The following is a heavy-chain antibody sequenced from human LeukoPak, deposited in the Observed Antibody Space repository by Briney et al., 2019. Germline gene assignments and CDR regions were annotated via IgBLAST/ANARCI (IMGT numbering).Heavy chain of an antibody. J-gene: IGHJ4*02. CDR3: ARPRAAADQGVDY. CDR2: IYPGDSDT. D-gene: IGHD6-13*01. V-gene: IGHV5-51*01. Sequence: GESLKISCKGSGYSFISYWIGWVRQMPEKGLEWMGIIYPGDSDTRYSPSFQGQVTISADKSISTAYLQWSSLKASDTAMYYCARPRAAADQGVDYWGQGTLVTVSS. CDR1: GYSFISYW.